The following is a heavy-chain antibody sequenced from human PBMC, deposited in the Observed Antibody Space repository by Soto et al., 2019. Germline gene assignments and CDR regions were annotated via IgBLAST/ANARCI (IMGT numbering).Heavy chain of an antibody. D-gene: IGHD6-13*01. J-gene: IGHJ6*02. CDR1: DGSISNYY. V-gene: IGHV4-59*01. CDR3: ARGNYYIYYGLDV. CDR2: IYYSGGT. Sequence: PSETLSLTCSVSDGSISNYYWTWTRQPPGKGLEWIGYIYYSGGTNYNPSLKSRVAMSLDTSKNQFSLKLSSVTSADTAMYYCARGNYYIYYGLDVWGQGTTVTVSS.